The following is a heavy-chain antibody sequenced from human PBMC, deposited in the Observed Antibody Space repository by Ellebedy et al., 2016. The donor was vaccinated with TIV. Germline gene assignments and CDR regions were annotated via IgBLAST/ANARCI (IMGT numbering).Heavy chain of an antibody. V-gene: IGHV3-23*01. D-gene: IGHD6-13*01. J-gene: IGHJ4*02. Sequence: GESLKISCAASGFTFTNFAMTWVRQAPGKGLEWVSAITAGGNTHYADSVKGRFTISRDNSKTPLYLQMTSLRADDTAVYYCARTEPYGTTWFGRIFWGQGTLVTVSS. CDR3: ARTEPYGTTWFGRIF. CDR1: GFTFTNFA. CDR2: ITAGGNT.